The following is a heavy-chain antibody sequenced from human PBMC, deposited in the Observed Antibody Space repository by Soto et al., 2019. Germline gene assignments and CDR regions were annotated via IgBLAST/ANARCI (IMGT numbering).Heavy chain of an antibody. CDR2: IYSGGST. CDR3: ASLPRDVFPAYYYMDV. D-gene: IGHD2-21*01. V-gene: IGHV3-66*01. J-gene: IGHJ6*03. CDR1: GFTVSSNY. Sequence: EVQLVESGGGLVQPGGSLRLSCAASGFTVSSNYMSWVRQAPGKGLEWVSVIYSGGSTYYADSVKGRFTISRDNSKNTLYLQMNSLRAEDTAVYYCASLPRDVFPAYYYMDVWGKGTTVTVSS.